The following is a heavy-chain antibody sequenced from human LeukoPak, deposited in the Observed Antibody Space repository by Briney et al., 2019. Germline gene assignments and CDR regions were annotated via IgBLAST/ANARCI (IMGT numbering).Heavy chain of an antibody. CDR1: GGTFSSYA. Sequence: SVRVSCKASGGTFSSYAISWVRQAPGQGLEWMGGIIPIFGTANYAQKFQGRVTITADESTSTAYMELSSLRSEDTAVYYCARDPPSPTSSGYYSDYWGQGTLVTVSS. CDR3: ARDPPSPTSSGYYSDY. CDR2: IIPIFGTA. V-gene: IGHV1-69*13. J-gene: IGHJ4*02. D-gene: IGHD3-22*01.